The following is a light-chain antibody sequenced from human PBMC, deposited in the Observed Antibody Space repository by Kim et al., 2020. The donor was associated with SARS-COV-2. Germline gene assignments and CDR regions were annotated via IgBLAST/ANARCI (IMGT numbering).Light chain of an antibody. V-gene: IGLV2-8*01. CDR2: DVS. CDR1: SSDVGDYSY. Sequence: QSALTQPPSASGSPGQSVTISCTGTSSDVGDYSYVSWYQHHPGKAPKLMIYDVSKRPSGVPDRFSGSKSGNTASLTVSGLQAEDEADYYCSSYAGSNNLVFGGGTQLTVL. CDR3: SSYAGSNNLV. J-gene: IGLJ2*01.